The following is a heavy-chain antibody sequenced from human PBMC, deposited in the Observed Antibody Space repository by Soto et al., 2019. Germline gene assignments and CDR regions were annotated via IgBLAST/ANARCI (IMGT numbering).Heavy chain of an antibody. Sequence: TSETLPLTCTVSGGSISSYFWSWIRQPPGKGLEWIGYIYYSGSTNYNPSLKSRVTISIDTSKNQFSLKLGSVTAADTAVYYCARDRRYIFGFDYWGQGTLVTVSS. V-gene: IGHV4-59*01. CDR2: IYYSGST. J-gene: IGHJ4*02. D-gene: IGHD5-18*01. CDR1: GGSISSYF. CDR3: ARDRRYIFGFDY.